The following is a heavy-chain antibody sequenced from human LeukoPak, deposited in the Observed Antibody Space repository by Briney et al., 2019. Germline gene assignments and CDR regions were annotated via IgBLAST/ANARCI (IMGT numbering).Heavy chain of an antibody. Sequence: ASETLSLTCTVSGGSIINYYWSWIRQSPGKGLEWIGYTHYSGSTKYNPSLKSRVTISVDTSKNQFSLKLSSVTAADTAVYYCARVARGYGSGSYYNGGFDYWGQGTLVTVSS. CDR3: ARVARGYGSGSYYNGGFDY. V-gene: IGHV4-59*12. D-gene: IGHD3-10*01. CDR2: THYSGST. CDR1: GGSIINYY. J-gene: IGHJ4*02.